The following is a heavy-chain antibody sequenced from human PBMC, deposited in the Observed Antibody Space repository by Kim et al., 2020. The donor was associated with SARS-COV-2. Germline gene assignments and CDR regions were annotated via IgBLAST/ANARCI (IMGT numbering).Heavy chain of an antibody. V-gene: IGHV3-30-3*01. CDR3: ARGPGTMVRGVIIRIDY. Sequence: GGSLRLSCAASGFTFSSYAMHWVRQAPGKGLEWVAVISYDGSNKYYADSVKGRFTISRDNSKNTLYLQMNSLRAEDTAVYYCARGPGTMVRGVIIRIDYWGQGTLVTVSP. D-gene: IGHD3-10*01. CDR1: GFTFSSYA. J-gene: IGHJ4*02. CDR2: ISYDGSNK.